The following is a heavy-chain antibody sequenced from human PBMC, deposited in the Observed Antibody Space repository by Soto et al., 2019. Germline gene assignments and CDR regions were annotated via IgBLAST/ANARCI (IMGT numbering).Heavy chain of an antibody. Sequence: QVQLVQSGAEVKKPGASVKVSCKASGYTFTSYGISWVRQAPGQGLEWMGWISAYNGNTNYAQKLQGGVTMTTDTSTSTAYRELGSLRSDDTAVYNWARPWDSSSWYRGRYGMDVWGQGTTVTVSS. CDR1: GYTFTSYG. CDR2: ISAYNGNT. D-gene: IGHD6-13*01. CDR3: ARPWDSSSWYRGRYGMDV. J-gene: IGHJ6*02. V-gene: IGHV1-18*01.